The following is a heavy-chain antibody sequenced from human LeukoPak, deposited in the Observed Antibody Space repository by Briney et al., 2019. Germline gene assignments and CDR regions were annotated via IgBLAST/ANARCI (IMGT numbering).Heavy chain of an antibody. D-gene: IGHD3-3*01. CDR2: IYYSGST. J-gene: IGHJ4*02. Sequence: PSEPLSLTCTVSGGSISSYYWSWIRQPPGKGLEWIGYIYYSGSTNYNASLTNRVTISVDTSKNQFSLKLSSVTAADTAVYYCARDLRQMSDYFDYWGQGTLVTVSS. V-gene: IGHV4-59*01. CDR3: ARDLRQMSDYFDY. CDR1: GGSISSYY.